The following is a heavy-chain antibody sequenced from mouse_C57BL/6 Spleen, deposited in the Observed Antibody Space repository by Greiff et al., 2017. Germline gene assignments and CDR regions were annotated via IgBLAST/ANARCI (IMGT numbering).Heavy chain of an antibody. CDR3: ARDGYDGDAMDD. CDR2: ISDGGSYT. V-gene: IGHV5-4*01. J-gene: IGHJ4*01. CDR1: GFTFSSYA. Sequence: EVMLVESGGGLVKPGGSLKLSCAASGFTFSSYAMSWVRQTPDKRLEWVATISDGGSYTYYPDNVKGRFTIYSDNAKNNLYLQMSHLKSEDTALYYSARDGYDGDAMDDWGQGTSVTVSS. D-gene: IGHD2-2*01.